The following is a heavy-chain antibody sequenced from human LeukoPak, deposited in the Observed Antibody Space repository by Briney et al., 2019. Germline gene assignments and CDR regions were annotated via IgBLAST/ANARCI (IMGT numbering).Heavy chain of an antibody. J-gene: IGHJ4*02. CDR1: GGTFSSYA. D-gene: IGHD6-13*01. Sequence: SVKVSCTASGGTFSSYAISWVRQAPGQGLEWMGGIIPIFGTANYAQKFQGRVTITADESTSTAYMELSSLRSEDTAVYYCARDRRPGIAAAGTPFDYWGQGTLVTVSS. V-gene: IGHV1-69*01. CDR3: ARDRRPGIAAAGTPFDY. CDR2: IIPIFGTA.